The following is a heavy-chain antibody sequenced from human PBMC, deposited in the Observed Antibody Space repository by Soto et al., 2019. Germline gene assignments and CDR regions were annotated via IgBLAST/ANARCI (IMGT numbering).Heavy chain of an antibody. CDR1: GFTFSTYT. Sequence: GGSLRLSCEASGFTFSTYTMSWVRQAPGEGLEWISEISIGSSNIYYADSVRGRFTLSRDNAKSSLYLQMNSLRGEDTAVYYCARGPHGLPSMDWKERKYFPDNGMDVWGQGTTVTVSS. J-gene: IGHJ6*02. CDR2: ISIGSSNI. V-gene: IGHV3-48*01. D-gene: IGHD1-1*01. CDR3: ARGPHGLPSMDWKERKYFPDNGMDV.